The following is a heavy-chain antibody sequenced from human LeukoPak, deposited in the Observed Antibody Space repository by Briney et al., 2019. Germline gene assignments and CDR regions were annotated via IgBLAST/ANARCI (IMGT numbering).Heavy chain of an antibody. CDR1: GFTFSNAW. J-gene: IGHJ5*02. CDR2: IKSKTDGGAT. CDR3: TTNDALQYDTLTGYYRSNNWFDP. V-gene: IGHV3-15*01. D-gene: IGHD3-9*01. Sequence: GGSLRLSCAASGFTFSNAWMSWVRQAPGKGLEWVGRIKSKTDGGATDYAAPMKGRFTISRDDSKNTLYLQMNSLKTEDTAVYYCTTNDALQYDTLTGYYRSNNWFDPWGQGTLVTVSS.